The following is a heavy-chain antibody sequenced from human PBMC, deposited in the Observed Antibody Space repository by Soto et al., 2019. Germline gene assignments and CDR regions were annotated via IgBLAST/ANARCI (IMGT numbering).Heavy chain of an antibody. CDR2: INHSGST. V-gene: IGHV4-34*01. CDR1: GGSFSGYY. D-gene: IGHD4-17*01. CDR3: ATTVTTWALDY. J-gene: IGHJ4*02. Sequence: SKTLSLTCAVYGGSFSGYYWSWLRQPPGKGLEWIGEINHSGSTNYNPSLKSRVTISVDTSKNQFSLKLSSVTAADTAVYYCATTVTTWALDYWGQGTLVTVSS.